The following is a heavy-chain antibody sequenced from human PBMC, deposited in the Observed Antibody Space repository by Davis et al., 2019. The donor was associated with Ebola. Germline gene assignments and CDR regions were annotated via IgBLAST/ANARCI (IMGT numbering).Heavy chain of an antibody. CDR3: ARARLYGMDV. CDR1: GFTFSSYS. V-gene: IGHV3-74*01. Sequence: GESLKISCAASGFTFSSYSMNWVRQAPGKGLVWVSRINSDGSSTSYADSVKGRFTISRDNSKNTLYLQMNSLRAGDTAVYYCARARLYGMDVWGQGTTVTVSS. CDR2: INSDGSST. J-gene: IGHJ6*02.